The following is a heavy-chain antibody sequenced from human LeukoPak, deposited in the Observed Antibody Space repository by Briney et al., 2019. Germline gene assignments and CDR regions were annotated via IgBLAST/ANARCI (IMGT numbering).Heavy chain of an antibody. J-gene: IGHJ6*03. V-gene: IGHV4-39*01. D-gene: IGHD3-10*01. CDR3: AGIDRELVQGVTSRFCYMDV. Sequence: SETLSLTCTVSGGSISSSSYYWGWIRQPPGKGLEWIGSIYYSGSTYYNPSLKSRVTISVDTSKNQFSLKLSSVTAADTAVYYCAGIDRELVQGVTSRFCYMDVWGKGTTVTVSS. CDR1: GGSISSSSYY. CDR2: IYYSGST.